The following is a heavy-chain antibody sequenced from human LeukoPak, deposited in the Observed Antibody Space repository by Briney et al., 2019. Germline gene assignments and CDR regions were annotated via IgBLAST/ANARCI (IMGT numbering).Heavy chain of an antibody. CDR3: ARGGRSSSWSDAFDI. CDR1: GFTFSSYG. Sequence: GGSLRLSCAASGFTFSSYGMHWVRQAPGKGLEWVANIKQDGSEKYYVDSVKGRFTISRDNAKNSLYLQMNSLRAEDTAVYYCARGGRSSSWSDAFDIWGQGTMVTVSS. D-gene: IGHD6-13*01. V-gene: IGHV3-7*01. CDR2: IKQDGSEK. J-gene: IGHJ3*02.